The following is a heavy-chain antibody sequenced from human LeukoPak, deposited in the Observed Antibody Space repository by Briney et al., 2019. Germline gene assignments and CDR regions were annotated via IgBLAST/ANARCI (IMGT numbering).Heavy chain of an antibody. V-gene: IGHV4-34*01. CDR3: ASSITGTTRTSDY. CDR2: INHSGST. Sequence: SETLSLTCAVYGGSFSGYCWSWIRQPPGKGLEWIGEINHSGSTNYDPSLKSRVTISVDTSKNQFSLKLSSVTAADTAVYYCASSITGTTRTSDYWGQGTLVTVSS. J-gene: IGHJ4*02. CDR1: GGSFSGYC. D-gene: IGHD1-20*01.